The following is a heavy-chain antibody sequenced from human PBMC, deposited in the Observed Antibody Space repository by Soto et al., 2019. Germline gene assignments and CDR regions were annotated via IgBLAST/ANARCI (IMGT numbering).Heavy chain of an antibody. CDR1: GYSFTSYW. D-gene: IGHD3-22*01. CDR3: ARLRYYDSSGYSGWFDP. J-gene: IGHJ5*02. V-gene: IGHV5-51*01. CDR2: IYPGDSDT. Sequence: GETLKISCKGSGYSFTSYWIGWVRQMPGKGLEWMGIIYPGDSDTRYSPSFQGQVTISADKSISTAYLQWSSLKASDTAMYYCARLRYYDSSGYSGWFDPWGQGTLVTVSS.